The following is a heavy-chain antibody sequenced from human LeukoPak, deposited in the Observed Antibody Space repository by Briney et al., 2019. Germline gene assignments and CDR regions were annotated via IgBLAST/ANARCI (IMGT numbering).Heavy chain of an antibody. J-gene: IGHJ5*02. D-gene: IGHD6-13*01. V-gene: IGHV4-4*07. CDR3: ARDSSSSWFNWFDP. Sequence: SETLSLTCTVSGGSISSYYWSWIRRPAGKGLEWIGRIYTSGSTNYNPSLKSRVTMSVDTSKNQFSLKLSSVTAADTAVYYYARDSSSSWFNWFDPWGQGTLVTVSS. CDR2: IYTSGST. CDR1: GGSISSYY.